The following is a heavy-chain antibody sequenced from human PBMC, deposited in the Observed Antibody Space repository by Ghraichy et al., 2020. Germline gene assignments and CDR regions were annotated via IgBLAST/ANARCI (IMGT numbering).Heavy chain of an antibody. CDR1: GFTFRSYG. D-gene: IGHD1-26*01. CDR3: ARLTGGGS. Sequence: GGSLRLSCAASGFTFRSYGMHWVRQAPGKGLEWVSFIRNDGTAKYYADSVKGRFTIFRGNSESTLYLQMNSLRPEDTAIYYCARLTGGGSWGQGTLVTVSS. J-gene: IGHJ5*02. CDR2: IRNDGTAK. V-gene: IGHV3-30*02.